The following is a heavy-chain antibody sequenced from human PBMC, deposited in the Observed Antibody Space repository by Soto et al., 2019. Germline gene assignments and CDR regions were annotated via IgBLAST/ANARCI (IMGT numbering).Heavy chain of an antibody. Sequence: GESLKISCKGSGYSFTSYWIGWVRQMPGKGLECMGIIYPGDSDTRYSPSFQGQVTISADKSISTAYLQWSSLEASDTAMYYCARRDGNSLRCLKNWGQGTLVTVSS. CDR2: IYPGDSDT. CDR1: GYSFTSYW. V-gene: IGHV5-51*01. J-gene: IGHJ4*02. CDR3: ARRDGNSLRCLKN. D-gene: IGHD4-17*01.